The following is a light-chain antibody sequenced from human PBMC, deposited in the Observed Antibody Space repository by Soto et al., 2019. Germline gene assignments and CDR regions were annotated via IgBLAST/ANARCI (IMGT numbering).Light chain of an antibody. J-gene: IGKJ1*01. CDR1: QSVSSN. CDR3: QQYNNDPRWT. V-gene: IGKV3-15*01. CDR2: GAS. Sequence: TVMAQSPATLSVSPGERATLSCRASQSVSSNLAWSQQKHGQAPRLHIYGASTRATGIPAKFTGSGSGTELTLAIGSLQAEDFAVCDCQQYNNDPRWTCGQVTNVESK.